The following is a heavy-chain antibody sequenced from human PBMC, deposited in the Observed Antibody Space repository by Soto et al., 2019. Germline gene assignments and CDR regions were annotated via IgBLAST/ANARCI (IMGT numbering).Heavy chain of an antibody. J-gene: IGHJ4*02. CDR1: GYTFTSYG. V-gene: IGHV1-18*01. D-gene: IGHD6-13*01. CDR2: ISAYNGNT. CDR3: ARDLGQQLVDY. Sequence: QVQLVQSEAEVKKPGASVKVSCKASGYTFTSYGITWVRQAPGQGLERMGWISAYNGNTNYAQKLQGRDPLSTDASTSTAYMELRSLRSDDSAVYYCARDLGQQLVDYWGQGTLVTVSS.